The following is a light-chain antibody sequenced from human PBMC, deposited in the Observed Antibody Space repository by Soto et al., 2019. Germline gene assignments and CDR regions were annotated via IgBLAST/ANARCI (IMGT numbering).Light chain of an antibody. CDR3: TSYAGGNNV. Sequence: QSVLTQPPSASGSPGQSVTISCTGTSSDVGGYTFVSWYQQYPGKVPKLIIYEVNKRPSGVPDRFSGSKSGNTASLTVSGLQADDEADYYCTSYAGGNNVFGTGTKVTVL. V-gene: IGLV2-8*01. CDR1: SSDVGGYTF. CDR2: EVN. J-gene: IGLJ1*01.